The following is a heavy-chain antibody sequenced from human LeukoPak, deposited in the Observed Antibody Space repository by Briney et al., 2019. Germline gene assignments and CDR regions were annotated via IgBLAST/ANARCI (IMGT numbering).Heavy chain of an antibody. J-gene: IGHJ4*02. CDR2: ISSSSSYI. V-gene: IGHV3-21*01. CDR1: GFTFSSYS. D-gene: IGHD3-3*01. Sequence: SGRSLRLSCAASGFTFSSYSMNWVRQAPGKGLEWVSSISSSSSYIYYADSVKGRFTISRDNAKNSLYLQMNSLRAEDTAVYYCASRVGTDLYDFWSDDPMNWGQGTLVTVSS. CDR3: ASRVGTDLYDFWSDDPMN.